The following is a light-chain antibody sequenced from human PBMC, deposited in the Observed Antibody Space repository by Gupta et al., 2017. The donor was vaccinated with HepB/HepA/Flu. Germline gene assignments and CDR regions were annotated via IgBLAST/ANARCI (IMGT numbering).Light chain of an antibody. CDR1: QSLLHTNGFNC. Sequence: TQRQRFLPVTPGEPASISSRSSQSLLHTNGFNCLEWYLQKPGQSPQLLIYVGSKRASGVPDVFRGSGSGTDFTLKISRVEAEDVGFYVCMQGLHTPRTFGAGTKVDI. CDR3: MQGLHTPRT. J-gene: IGKJ3*01. CDR2: VGS. V-gene: IGKV2-28*01.